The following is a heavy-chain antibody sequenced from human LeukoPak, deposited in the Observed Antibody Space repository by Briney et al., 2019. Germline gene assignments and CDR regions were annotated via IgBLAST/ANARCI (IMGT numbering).Heavy chain of an antibody. CDR2: ISYDGSNK. J-gene: IGHJ5*02. Sequence: GGSLRLSCAASGFTFSSHGMHWVRQAPGKGLEWVAVISYDGSNKYYADSVKGRFTISRDNSKNTLYLQMNSLRAEDTAVYYCAKPALVVAATSWFDPWGQGTLVTVSS. CDR3: AKPALVVAATSWFDP. CDR1: GFTFSSHG. D-gene: IGHD2-15*01. V-gene: IGHV3-30*18.